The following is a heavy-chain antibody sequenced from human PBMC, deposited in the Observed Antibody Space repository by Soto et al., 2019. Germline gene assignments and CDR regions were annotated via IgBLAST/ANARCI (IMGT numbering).Heavy chain of an antibody. CDR3: ARDKVTFGGVIVSSA. CDR2: ISGYNGNT. Sequence: ASVKVSCKASGYTFTNYGISWVRQAPGQGLEWMGWISGYNGNTKSVQKFQGRVTMTTDTSTSTAYMELRSLRSGDTAVYYCARDKVTFGGVIVSSAWGQGTLVTVSS. J-gene: IGHJ5*02. CDR1: GYTFTNYG. V-gene: IGHV1-18*01. D-gene: IGHD3-16*02.